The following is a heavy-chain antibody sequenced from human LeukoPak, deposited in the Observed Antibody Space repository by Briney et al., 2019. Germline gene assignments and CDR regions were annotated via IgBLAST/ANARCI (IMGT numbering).Heavy chain of an antibody. Sequence: GGSLRLSCAASGFTFSNFGMHWVRQAPGKGLEWVSYISSSGSTIYYADSVKGRFTISRDNAKNSLYLQMNSLRAEDTAVYYCAELGITMIGGVWGKGTTVTISS. V-gene: IGHV3-48*04. CDR3: AELGITMIGGV. CDR2: ISSSGSTI. CDR1: GFTFSNFG. D-gene: IGHD3-10*02. J-gene: IGHJ6*04.